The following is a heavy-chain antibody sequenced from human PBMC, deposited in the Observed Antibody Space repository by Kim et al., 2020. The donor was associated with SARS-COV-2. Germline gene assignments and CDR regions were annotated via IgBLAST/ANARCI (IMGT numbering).Heavy chain of an antibody. D-gene: IGHD6-19*01. V-gene: IGHV3-23*01. CDR1: GFTFSSYA. CDR2: ISGSGGST. Sequence: GGSLRLSCAASGFTFSSYAMSWVRQAPGKGLEWVSAISGSGGSTYYADSVKGRFTISRDNSKNTLYLQMNSLRAEDTAVYYCGTARSSGRYRGCYYYGMDVWGQGPTETVPS. CDR3: GTARSSGRYRGCYYYGMDV. J-gene: IGHJ6*02.